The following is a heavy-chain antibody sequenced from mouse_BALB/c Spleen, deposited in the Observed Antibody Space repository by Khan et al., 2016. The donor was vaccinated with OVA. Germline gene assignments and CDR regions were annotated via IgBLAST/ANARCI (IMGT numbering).Heavy chain of an antibody. CDR3: TRERNYYGSSFYFDY. J-gene: IGHJ2*01. Sequence: EVELVESGGGLVKPGGSLKLSCAASGFAFSSYSMSWVRQTPEKRLEWVATITSGGSYTYYPDSVKGRFTISRDNAKNTLYLQMSSLKSEDTAMYYCTRERNYYGSSFYFDYGGQGTTLTVSS. CDR1: GFAFSSYS. D-gene: IGHD1-1*01. V-gene: IGHV5-6-4*01. CDR2: ITSGGSYT.